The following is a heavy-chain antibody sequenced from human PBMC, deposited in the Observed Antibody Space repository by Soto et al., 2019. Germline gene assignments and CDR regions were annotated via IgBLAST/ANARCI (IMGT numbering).Heavy chain of an antibody. J-gene: IGHJ3*02. D-gene: IGHD5-12*01. V-gene: IGHV3-33*01. CDR3: AGVEMATIGTAFDI. Sequence: QVQLVESGGGVVQPGRSLRLSCAASGFTFSSYGMHWVRQAPGKGLEWVAVIWYDGSNKYYADSVKGRFTISRDNSKNTLYLQMNSLRAEDTAVYYCAGVEMATIGTAFDIWGQGTMVTVSS. CDR2: IWYDGSNK. CDR1: GFTFSSYG.